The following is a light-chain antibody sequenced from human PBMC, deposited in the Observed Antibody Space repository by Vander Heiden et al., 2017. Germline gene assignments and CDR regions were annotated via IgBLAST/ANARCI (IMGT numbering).Light chain of an antibody. CDR2: GAS. V-gene: IGKV1-39*01. J-gene: IGKJ1*01. Sequence: DIQKTQSPPSPSASVGDRVTITWPTSHGISSYLDSYQQKPGHAPKLLIYGASSTHSGVPSRLTGSASGTDFTLTISILHPEDFTVYYCHQYDTTPSTFGQGTKVEIK. CDR1: HGISSY. CDR3: HQYDTTPST.